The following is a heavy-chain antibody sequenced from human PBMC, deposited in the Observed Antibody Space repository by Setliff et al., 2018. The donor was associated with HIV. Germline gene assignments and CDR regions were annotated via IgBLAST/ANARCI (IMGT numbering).Heavy chain of an antibody. CDR1: GGSFSSFT. CDR2: IIPALGTA. Sequence: GASVKVSCKASGGSFSSFTISWVRQAPGQGLEWMGGIIPALGTANYAQKFQGRVTITADESTSTVYMELSSLRSEDTAVYFCARDSRDIVVVIAPEPEPYYYYGMDVWGEGTTVTVSS. CDR3: ARDSRDIVVVIAPEPEPYYYYGMDV. D-gene: IGHD2-15*01. J-gene: IGHJ6*04. V-gene: IGHV1-69*13.